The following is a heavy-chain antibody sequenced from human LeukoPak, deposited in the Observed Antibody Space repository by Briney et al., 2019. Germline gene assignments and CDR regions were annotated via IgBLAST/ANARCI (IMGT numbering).Heavy chain of an antibody. D-gene: IGHD3/OR15-3a*01. CDR1: GFPFTRFY. CDR3: TSGLWTY. Sequence: PGGSLRLSCAVSGFPFTRFYMSWVRQAPGKGLEWVGFIRSNTYGGTTQYAASVKGRFTVSRDDSKSIAYLQMNSLKTEDTAVYYCTSGLWTYWGQGTLVTVSS. V-gene: IGHV3-49*04. J-gene: IGHJ4*02. CDR2: IRSNTYGGTT.